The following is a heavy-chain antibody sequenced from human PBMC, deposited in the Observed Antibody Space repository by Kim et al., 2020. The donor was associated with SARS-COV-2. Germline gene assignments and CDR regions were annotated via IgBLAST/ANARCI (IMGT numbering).Heavy chain of an antibody. CDR2: IWYDGSNK. D-gene: IGHD6-6*01. CDR3: AKDLVSSWDTGSASYYYGMDV. CDR1: GFTFSSYG. J-gene: IGHJ6*02. V-gene: IGHV3-33*06. Sequence: GGSLRLSCAASGFTFSSYGMHWVRQAPGKGLEWVAVIWYDGSNKYYADSVKGRFTISRDNSKNTLYLQMNSLRAEDTAVYYCAKDLVSSWDTGSASYYYGMDVWVQGTTVTVSS.